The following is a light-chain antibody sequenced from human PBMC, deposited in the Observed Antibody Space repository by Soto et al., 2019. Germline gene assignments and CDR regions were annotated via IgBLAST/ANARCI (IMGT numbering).Light chain of an antibody. J-gene: IGLJ1*01. Sequence: QSALTQPASVSGSPGQSITISCSGTNSDIGAYNYVSWYQQHPGKAPKLIIYEVSHRPSGISDRFSGSKSGNAASLTISGLRTDDEADYYCTSYTVSQSRLFGTGTKLTVL. CDR1: NSDIGAYNY. CDR2: EVS. V-gene: IGLV2-14*01. CDR3: TSYTVSQSRL.